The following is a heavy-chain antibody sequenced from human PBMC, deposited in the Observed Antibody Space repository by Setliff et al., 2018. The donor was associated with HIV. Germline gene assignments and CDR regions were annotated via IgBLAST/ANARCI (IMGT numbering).Heavy chain of an antibody. Sequence: ASVKVSCKASGYTFASYDISWVRQDSGQGPEWMGWMNPDSGKTGYAQNFQGRVTMTRDTSISTAYMELHSLRSEDTAVYYCARWGRRSYYYYFHMDVWGKGTTVTVSS. D-gene: IGHD3-16*01. V-gene: IGHV1-8*02. CDR2: MNPDSGKT. CDR3: ARWGRRSYYYYFHMDV. J-gene: IGHJ6*03. CDR1: GYTFASYD.